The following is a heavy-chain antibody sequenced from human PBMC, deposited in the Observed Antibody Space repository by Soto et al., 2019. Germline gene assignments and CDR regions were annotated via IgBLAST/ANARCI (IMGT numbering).Heavy chain of an antibody. CDR2: ITPYNGNT. J-gene: IGHJ4*02. CDR1: GYTFTSYG. D-gene: IGHD6-13*01. CDR3: ARGSIAAPATRSSH. Sequence: EASVKVSCKASGYTFTSYGITWVRQVPGQGLEWMGWITPYNGNTNYAQNLQGRVTMTTDTPTSTAYLELRSLRSDDTAVYYCARGSIAAPATRSSHWGQGTLVTVSS. V-gene: IGHV1-18*01.